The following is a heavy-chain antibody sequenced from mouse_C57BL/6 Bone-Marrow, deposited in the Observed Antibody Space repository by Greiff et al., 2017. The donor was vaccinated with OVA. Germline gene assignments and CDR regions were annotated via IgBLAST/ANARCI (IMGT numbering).Heavy chain of an antibody. CDR3: TRDPCTTDYYAMDY. D-gene: IGHD2-14*01. V-gene: IGHV5-9-1*02. CDR2: ISSGGDYI. Sequence: EVKVEESGEGLVKPGGSLKLSCAASGFTFSSYAMSWVRQTPEKRLEWVAYISSGGDYIYYADTVKGRFTISRDNARNTLYLQMSSLKSEDTAMYYCTRDPCTTDYYAMDYWGQGTSVTVSS. CDR1: GFTFSSYA. J-gene: IGHJ4*01.